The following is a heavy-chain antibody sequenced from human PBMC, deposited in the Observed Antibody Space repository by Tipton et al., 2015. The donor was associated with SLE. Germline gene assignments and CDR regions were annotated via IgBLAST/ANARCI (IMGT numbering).Heavy chain of an antibody. CDR3: ARDREWELLTDFHYYMDV. D-gene: IGHD1-26*01. J-gene: IGHJ6*03. CDR1: GGSFSGYY. V-gene: IGHV4-34*01. Sequence: TLSLTCAVYGGSFSGYYWSWIRQPPGKGLEWIGEINHSGSTNYNPSLKSRVTISEDTSKKQFSLKLSSVTAADTAVYYCARDREWELLTDFHYYMDVWGKGTTVTVSS. CDR2: INHSGST.